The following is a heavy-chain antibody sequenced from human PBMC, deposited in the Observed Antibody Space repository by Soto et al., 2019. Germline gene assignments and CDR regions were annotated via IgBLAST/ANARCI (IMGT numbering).Heavy chain of an antibody. CDR1: GGSISRSCYF. CDR2: IYDSGST. J-gene: IGHJ4*02. Sequence: PSETLSLTCTVSGGSISRSCYFWSWIRQHPGKGLEWIGYIYDSGSTYYNPSLKSRVSLSVDTSKNQFSLNLTSVTAADTAMYYCARSSRSYFDYCGQVNLVAFCS. CDR3: ARSSRSYFDY. V-gene: IGHV4-31*03.